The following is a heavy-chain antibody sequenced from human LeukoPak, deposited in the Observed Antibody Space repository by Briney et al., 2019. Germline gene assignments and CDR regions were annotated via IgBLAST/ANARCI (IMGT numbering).Heavy chain of an antibody. CDR3: AREDGSYLQFYGMDV. CDR1: GFTFSSYS. V-gene: IGHV3-21*01. D-gene: IGHD1-26*01. CDR2: ISSSSSYI. J-gene: IGHJ6*02. Sequence: GGSLRLSCAASGFTFSSYSMNWVRQAPGKGPEWVSSISSSSSYIYYADSVKGRFTISRDNAKNSLYLQMNSLRAEDTAVYYCAREDGSYLQFYGMDVWGQGTTVTVSS.